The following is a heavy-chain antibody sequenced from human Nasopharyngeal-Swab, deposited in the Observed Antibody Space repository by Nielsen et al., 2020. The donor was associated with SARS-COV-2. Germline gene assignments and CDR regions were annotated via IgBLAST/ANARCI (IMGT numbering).Heavy chain of an antibody. D-gene: IGHD6-6*01. CDR3: AKDPGSSSSEGYFDY. V-gene: IGHV3-7*03. CDR1: GLTFTNSW. J-gene: IGHJ4*02. Sequence: GESLKISCAASGLTFTNSWMSWVRQAPGKGLEWVANIKQDGSDKYYVDSVKGRFTISRDNAKNSLELQMNSLRAEDTAVYYCAKDPGSSSSEGYFDYWGLGTLVTVSS. CDR2: IKQDGSDK.